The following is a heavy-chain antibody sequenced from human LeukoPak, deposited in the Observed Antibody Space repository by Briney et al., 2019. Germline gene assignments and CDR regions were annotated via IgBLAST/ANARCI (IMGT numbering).Heavy chain of an antibody. V-gene: IGHV4-38-2*01. CDR1: GYSISSGYY. J-gene: IGHJ4*02. D-gene: IGHD1-7*01. CDR2: IYHSGST. CDR3: ARHRSLDRGTTVLDY. Sequence: SETLSLTCAVSGYSISSGYYWGWIRQPPGKGPEWIGSIYHSGSTYYNPSLKSRVTISVDTSKNQFSLKLSSVTAADTAVYYCARHRSLDRGTTVLDYWGQGTLVTVSS.